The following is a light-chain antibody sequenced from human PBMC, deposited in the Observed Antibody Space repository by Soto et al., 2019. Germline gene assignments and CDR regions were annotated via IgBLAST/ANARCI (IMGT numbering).Light chain of an antibody. J-gene: IGKJ1*01. Sequence: DIQMTQSPSTLSGSVGDRVTITCRASQTISSWLAWYQQKPGKAPKLLIYKASTLKSGVPSRFSGSGSGTEFTLTIRSLQPDDFATYYCQHYNSYSEAFGQVTKVDIK. CDR3: QHYNSYSEA. CDR2: KAS. CDR1: QTISSW. V-gene: IGKV1-5*03.